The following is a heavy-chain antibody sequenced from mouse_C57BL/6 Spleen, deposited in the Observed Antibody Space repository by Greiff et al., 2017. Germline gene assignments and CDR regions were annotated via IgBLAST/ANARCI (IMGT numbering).Heavy chain of an antibody. Sequence: QVHVKQPGAELVKPGASVKMSCKASGYTFTSYWITWVKQRPGQGLEWIGDIYPGSGSTNYNEKFKSKATLTVDTSSSTAYMQLSSLTSEDSAVYYCARVDYYGSSWAYWGQGTLVTVSA. CDR2: IYPGSGST. CDR3: ARVDYYGSSWAY. D-gene: IGHD1-1*01. CDR1: GYTFTSYW. J-gene: IGHJ3*01. V-gene: IGHV1-55*01.